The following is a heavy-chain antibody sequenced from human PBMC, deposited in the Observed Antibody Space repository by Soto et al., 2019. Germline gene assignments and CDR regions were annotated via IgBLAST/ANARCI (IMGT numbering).Heavy chain of an antibody. CDR1: GYSFTNFG. CDR3: ARDRRNNGDPPLDY. V-gene: IGHV1-18*01. Sequence: GASVKVSCKASGYSFTNFGISWVRQAPGQGLEWMGWISAHNGVTYYAQKVQGRITMTIDTSTSTVDMELRSLRFDDTAVYYCARDRRNNGDPPLDYWGQATLVTVSS. CDR2: ISAHNGVT. J-gene: IGHJ4*02. D-gene: IGHD2-8*01.